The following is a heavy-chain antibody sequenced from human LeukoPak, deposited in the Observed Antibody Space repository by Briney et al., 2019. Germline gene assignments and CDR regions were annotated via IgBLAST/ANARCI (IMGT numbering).Heavy chain of an antibody. CDR3: ARDLCSGGSCHDDY. J-gene: IGHJ4*02. D-gene: IGHD2-15*01. CDR2: INPNSGGT. Sequence: ASVTVSRTAAGYTFTGYYIHWVRQAPGQGLGWMGWINPNSGGTNYAQTFQGRVTMTRDTSISTAYMELSRLRSDDTAVYYCARDLCSGGSCHDDYWGQGTLVTVSS. V-gene: IGHV1-2*02. CDR1: GYTFTGYY.